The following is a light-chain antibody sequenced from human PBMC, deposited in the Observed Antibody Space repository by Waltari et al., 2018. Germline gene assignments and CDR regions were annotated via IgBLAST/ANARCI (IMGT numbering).Light chain of an antibody. V-gene: IGKV1-33*01. CDR2: DAS. CDR1: KDIRKN. J-gene: IGKJ2*01. CDR3: QHYNNLPYT. Sequence: IQMTQSPSSLSASIGDGVTITCRASKDIRKNLSWFQERPGKAPKLLIYDASNLEAGVPSRFSGTGSGTDFSLTISSLQPEDSATYYCQHYNNLPYTFSRGTKLQIK.